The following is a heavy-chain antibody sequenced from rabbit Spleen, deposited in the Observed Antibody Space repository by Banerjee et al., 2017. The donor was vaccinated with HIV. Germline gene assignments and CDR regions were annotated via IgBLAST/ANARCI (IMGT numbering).Heavy chain of an antibody. J-gene: IGHJ4*01. CDR3: ARDAGSGDYIDGYFDL. V-gene: IGHV1S40*01. Sequence: QSLEESGGDLVKPGASLTLTCTASGVSFTSNYYMCWVRQAPGKGLEWIACIDTGSSGFTYFASWAKGRFTISKTSSTTVTLQMTSLTAADTATYFCARDAGSGDYIDGYFDLWGQGTLVTVS. CDR2: IDTGSSGFT. CDR1: GVSFTSNYY. D-gene: IGHD8-1*01.